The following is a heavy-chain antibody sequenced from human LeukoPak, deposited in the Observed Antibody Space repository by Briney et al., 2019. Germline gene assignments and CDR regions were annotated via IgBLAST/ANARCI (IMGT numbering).Heavy chain of an antibody. V-gene: IGHV4-39*07. D-gene: IGHD3-10*01. Sequence: SETLSLTCTVSGGSISSSSYYWGWIRQPPGKGLEWIGSIYYSGSTYYNPSLKSRVTISVDTSKNQFSLKLSSVTAADTAIYYCARDAKYYYGSRTFFFYEHWGQGTLLTVSS. CDR2: IYYSGST. CDR1: GGSISSSSYY. J-gene: IGHJ4*02. CDR3: ARDAKYYYGSRTFFFYEH.